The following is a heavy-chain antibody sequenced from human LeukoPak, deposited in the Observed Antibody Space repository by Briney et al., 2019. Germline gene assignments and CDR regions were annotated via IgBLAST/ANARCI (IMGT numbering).Heavy chain of an antibody. CDR3: ARANYYDISGYDY. J-gene: IGHJ4*02. CDR2: ISSSGNTI. D-gene: IGHD3-22*01. Sequence: PGRSLRLSCAASGFTFSSYGMHWVRQAPGKGLEWVSYISSSGNTIYYADSVKGRFTVSRDNARNSLYLQMNSLRAEDTAVYYCARANYYDISGYDYWGQGTLVTVSS. CDR1: GFTFSSYG. V-gene: IGHV3-48*04.